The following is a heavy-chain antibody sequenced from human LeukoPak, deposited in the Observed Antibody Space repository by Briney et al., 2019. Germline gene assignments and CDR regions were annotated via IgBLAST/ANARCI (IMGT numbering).Heavy chain of an antibody. J-gene: IGHJ4*02. CDR3: ARDTGVGYSYGYDY. CDR1: GLTFSSYS. CDR2: ISSSSSYI. D-gene: IGHD5-18*01. V-gene: IGHV3-21*01. Sequence: PGGSLRLSCAASGLTFSSYSMNWVRLAPGKGLEWVSSISSSSSYIYYADSVKGRFTISRDNAKNSLYLQMNSLRAEDTAVYYCARDTGVGYSYGYDYWGQGTLVTVSS.